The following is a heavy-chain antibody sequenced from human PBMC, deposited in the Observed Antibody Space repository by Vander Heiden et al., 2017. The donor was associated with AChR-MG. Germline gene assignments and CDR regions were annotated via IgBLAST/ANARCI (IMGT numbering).Heavy chain of an antibody. CDR2: ISYDGSNK. J-gene: IGHJ4*02. D-gene: IGHD1-7*01. CDR1: GFPFSGYA. Sequence: QVQLVESGGGVVQPGRSLRPSCAASGFPFSGYAMHWVRQAPGKGLEWVAVISYDGSNKYYADSVKGRFTISRDNSKNTLYLQMNSLRAEDTAVYYCARGLELLRGGYYFDYWGQGTLVTVSS. CDR3: ARGLELLRGGYYFDY. V-gene: IGHV3-30-3*01.